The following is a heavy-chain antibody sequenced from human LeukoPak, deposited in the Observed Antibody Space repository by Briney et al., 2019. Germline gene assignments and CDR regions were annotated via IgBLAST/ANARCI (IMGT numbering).Heavy chain of an antibody. CDR2: IYYSGST. CDR1: GYSISSGYY. V-gene: IGHV4-38-2*02. J-gene: IGHJ5*02. Sequence: PSETLSLTCTVSGYSISSGYYWGWIRQPPGKGLEWIGYIYYSGSTNYNPSLKSRVTISVDTSKNQFSLKMSSVTAADTAVYYCARHTAEKYNWFDRWGQGTLVTVSS. D-gene: IGHD5-24*01. CDR3: ARHTAEKYNWFDR.